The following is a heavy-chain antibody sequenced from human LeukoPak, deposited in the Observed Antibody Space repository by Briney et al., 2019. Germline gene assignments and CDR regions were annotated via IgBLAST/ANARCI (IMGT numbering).Heavy chain of an antibody. CDR1: GGTFSSYA. CDR3: ASGPDIQLWPY. CDR2: IIPIFGTA. J-gene: IGHJ4*02. Sequence: GASVKVSCKASGGTFSSYAISWVRQAPGQGLEWMGGIIPIFGTANYAQKFQGRVTITADESTSTAYMELSSLRSEDTAVYYCASGPDIQLWPYWGQGTLVTVSS. D-gene: IGHD5-18*01. V-gene: IGHV1-69*13.